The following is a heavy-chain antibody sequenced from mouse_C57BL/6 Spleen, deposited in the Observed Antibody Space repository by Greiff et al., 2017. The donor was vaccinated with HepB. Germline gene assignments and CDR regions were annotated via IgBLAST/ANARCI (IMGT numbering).Heavy chain of an antibody. V-gene: IGHV1-50*01. CDR1: GYTFTSYW. J-gene: IGHJ4*01. Sequence: VQLQQPGAELVKPGASVKLSCKASGYTFTSYWMQWVKQRPGQGLEWIGEIDPSDSYTNYNQKFKGKATLTVDTSSSTAYMQLSSLTSEDSAVYYCARGLHGYAMDYWGQGTSVTVSS. CDR2: IDPSDSYT. CDR3: ARGLHGYAMDY.